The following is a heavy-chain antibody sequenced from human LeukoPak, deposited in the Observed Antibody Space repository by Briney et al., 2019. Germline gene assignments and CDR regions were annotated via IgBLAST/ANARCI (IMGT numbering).Heavy chain of an antibody. CDR3: ARGEWYPDHYYFDY. Sequence: ASVKVSCKASNNTLSNNGITWVRQAPGQGLEWMGWISGYNTYTTYAQKFQDRVTMTTDTSTSTAYMELRSLRSDDTAVYYCARGEWYPDHYYFDYWGQGTLVTVSS. CDR1: NNTLSNNG. J-gene: IGHJ4*02. V-gene: IGHV1-18*01. D-gene: IGHD3-3*01. CDR2: ISGYNTYT.